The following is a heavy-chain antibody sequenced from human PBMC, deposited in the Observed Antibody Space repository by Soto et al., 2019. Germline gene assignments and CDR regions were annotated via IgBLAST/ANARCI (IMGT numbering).Heavy chain of an antibody. Sequence: ASVKVSCKASGSTFTSYAMHLLRQAPGQRLEWMGWSNAGNGNTKYSQEFQGRVTITRDTSASTAYMELSSLRSEDMAVYYCAREAGDGAFDIWGQGTMVTVSS. J-gene: IGHJ3*02. CDR2: SNAGNGNT. V-gene: IGHV1-3*02. CDR1: GSTFTSYA. D-gene: IGHD7-27*01. CDR3: AREAGDGAFDI.